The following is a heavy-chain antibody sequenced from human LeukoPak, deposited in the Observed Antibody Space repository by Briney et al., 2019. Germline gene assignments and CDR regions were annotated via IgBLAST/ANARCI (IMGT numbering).Heavy chain of an antibody. CDR3: ARGSWRLVRGAASFES. J-gene: IGHJ4*02. V-gene: IGHV3-30-3*01. D-gene: IGHD3-10*01. CDR2: VSYDGGNK. CDR1: GFTFSSYA. Sequence: GGSLRLSCAASGFTFSSYAMHWVRQAAGKGLEWVALVSYDGGNKYYADSVKGRFTISRDNSKNTLYLQMNSLRAEDTAVYYCARGSWRLVRGAASFESWGQGTLVTVSS.